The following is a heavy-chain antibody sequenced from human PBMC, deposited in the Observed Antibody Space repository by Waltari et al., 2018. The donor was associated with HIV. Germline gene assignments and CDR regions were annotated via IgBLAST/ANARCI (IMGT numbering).Heavy chain of an antibody. CDR1: GFTVSSNY. D-gene: IGHD5-18*01. CDR3: ARDSVDTAMVTYFQH. CDR2: IYSGGST. V-gene: IGHV3-53*01. Sequence: EVQLVESGGGLIQPGGSLRLSCAASGFTVSSNYMSWVRQAPGKGLEWVSVIYSGGSTYYADSVKGRFTISRDNSKNTLYLQMNSLRAKDTAVYYCARDSVDTAMVTYFQHWGQGTLVTVSS. J-gene: IGHJ1*01.